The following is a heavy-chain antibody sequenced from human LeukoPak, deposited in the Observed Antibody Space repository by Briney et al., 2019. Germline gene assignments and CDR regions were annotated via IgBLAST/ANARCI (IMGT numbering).Heavy chain of an antibody. D-gene: IGHD3-3*01. Sequence: PGGSLRLSCLGPGLTFGNYWISWGPQAPGKGLVWESKIKRDRREGNYVDTVKYRFTKSRDNAENSGYLQMNSLRAEDTAVYYWARDWNGNDYDTWLWGPGTQVTVSS. CDR2: IKRDRREG. CDR1: GLTFGNYW. V-gene: IGHV3-7*01. J-gene: IGHJ1*01. CDR3: ARDWNGNDYDTWL.